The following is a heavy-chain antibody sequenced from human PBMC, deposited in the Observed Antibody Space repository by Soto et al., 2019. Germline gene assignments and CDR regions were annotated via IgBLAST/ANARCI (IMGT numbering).Heavy chain of an antibody. CDR3: AKVQSDILTGYYRGYYYYCYGLDV. CDR1: GITFSNYA. V-gene: IGHV3-23*01. D-gene: IGHD3-9*01. J-gene: IGHJ6*02. Sequence: AGRSLRLSCAASGITFSNYAMSWVRQAPGKGLEWVSGISGSGDSTYYADSVKGRFTISRDNSKNTLYLQMNSLRAEDTAAYYCAKVQSDILTGYYRGYYYYCYGLDVWGQGTSVTVSS. CDR2: ISGSGDST.